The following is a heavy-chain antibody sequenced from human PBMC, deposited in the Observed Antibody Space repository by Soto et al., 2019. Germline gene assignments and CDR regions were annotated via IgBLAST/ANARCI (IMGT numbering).Heavy chain of an antibody. V-gene: IGHV1-3*05. CDR2: INSGNGYT. Sequence: QVQLVQSGAEEKRPGASVKISCKASGYTFSSYPIHWVRQAPGHGLEWMGWINSGNGYTKYSQKFQARVSITRDTSASTAYMQLSSLRSEDTAVYYCARDRGGYCSGGSCSEAWFDPWGQGTLVTVSS. CDR1: GYTFSSYP. D-gene: IGHD2-15*01. CDR3: ARDRGGYCSGGSCSEAWFDP. J-gene: IGHJ5*02.